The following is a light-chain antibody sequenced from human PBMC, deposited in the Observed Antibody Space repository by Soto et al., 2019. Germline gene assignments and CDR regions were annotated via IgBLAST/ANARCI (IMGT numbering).Light chain of an antibody. CDR2: GAS. V-gene: IGKV1-39*01. J-gene: IGKJ3*01. Sequence: DIQMTQSPSSLSASVGDRVTITCRASQSISSYLNWYQQKPGKAPRLLIYGASTLQSGVPSRFSGSGSGTDFTLTINSLQVEDFATYYCQQGNRAPLFTFGPGTKVDIK. CDR3: QQGNRAPLFT. CDR1: QSISSY.